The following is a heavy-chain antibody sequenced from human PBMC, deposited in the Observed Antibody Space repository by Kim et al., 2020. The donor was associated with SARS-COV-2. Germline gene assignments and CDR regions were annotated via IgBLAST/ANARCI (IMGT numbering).Heavy chain of an antibody. J-gene: IGHJ5*02. Sequence: SETLSLTCTVSGGSISSSSYYWGWIRQPPGKGLEWIGSIYYSGSTYYNPSLKSRVTISVDTSKNQFSLKLSSVTAADTAVYYCARLYYSVAYYYDSSGNWFDPWGQGTLVTVSS. V-gene: IGHV4-39*01. D-gene: IGHD3-22*01. CDR1: GGSISSSSYY. CDR2: IYYSGST. CDR3: ARLYYSVAYYYDSSGNWFDP.